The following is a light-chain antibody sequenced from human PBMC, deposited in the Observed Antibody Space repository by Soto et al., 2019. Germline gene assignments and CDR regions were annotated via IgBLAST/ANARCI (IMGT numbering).Light chain of an antibody. CDR2: GAS. Sequence: EIVLTQSPGTLSLSPGERATLSCRASQSVSSSYLAWYQQKPGQAPRLLIYGASSRATGIPDRFSGSGSGTAFTLTISRLEPEDLAVYYCQQYGSSSFTFGPGTKVDIK. CDR1: QSVSSSY. V-gene: IGKV3-20*01. J-gene: IGKJ3*01. CDR3: QQYGSSSFT.